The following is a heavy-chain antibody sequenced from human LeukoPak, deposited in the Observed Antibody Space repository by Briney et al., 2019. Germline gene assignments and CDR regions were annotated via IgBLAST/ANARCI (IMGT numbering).Heavy chain of an antibody. CDR3: ARGLSSYMDV. CDR1: GYTFTGYY. J-gene: IGHJ6*03. Sequence: ASVKVSCKASGYTFTGYYMHWVRQAPGQGLEWMGRINPNSGDTDYARKFQGRVIMTRDTSISTAYMEVSRLRSDDTAVYYCARGLSSYMDVWGKGTTVTVSS. CDR2: INPNSGDT. V-gene: IGHV1-2*06.